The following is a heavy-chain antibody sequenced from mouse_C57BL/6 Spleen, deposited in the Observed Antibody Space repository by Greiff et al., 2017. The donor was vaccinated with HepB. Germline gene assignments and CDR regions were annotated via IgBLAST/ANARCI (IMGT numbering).Heavy chain of an antibody. D-gene: IGHD2-4*01. CDR2: IWTGGGT. Sequence: VQLVESGPGLVAPSQSLSITCTVSGFSLTSYAISWVRQPPGKGLEWLGVIWTGGGTNYNSALKSRLSISKDNSKSQVFLKMNSLQTDDTARYYCARNEGKNDYDVWFAYWGQGTLVTVSA. V-gene: IGHV2-9-1*01. J-gene: IGHJ3*01. CDR1: GFSLTSYA. CDR3: ARNEGKNDYDVWFAY.